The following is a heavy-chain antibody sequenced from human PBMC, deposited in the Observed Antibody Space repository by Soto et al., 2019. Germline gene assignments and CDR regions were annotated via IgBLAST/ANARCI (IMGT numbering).Heavy chain of an antibody. J-gene: IGHJ6*02. CDR1: GFTFSNYG. CDR2: MSYDGGKK. V-gene: IGHV3-30*18. D-gene: IGHD1-20*01. Sequence: QVQLVESGGGVVQPGRSLRLSCAASGFTFSNYGMHWVRQAPGKGLEWVAVMSYDGGKKYYADSVKGRFTISRDNSKNTLSLQMSSLRAEDTAVYYCAKDMHNWKFGVVGFYYGMDVWGHGPAVTVSS. CDR3: AKDMHNWKFGVVGFYYGMDV.